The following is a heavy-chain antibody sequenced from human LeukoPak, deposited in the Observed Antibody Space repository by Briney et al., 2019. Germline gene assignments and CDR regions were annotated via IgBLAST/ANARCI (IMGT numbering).Heavy chain of an antibody. CDR1: GFTFSTSW. CDR2: INTDGNTR. D-gene: IGHD3-22*01. J-gene: IGHJ4*02. Sequence: PGGYLRLSCATSGFTFSTSWMHWVPQAPGKGLVWVSRINTDGNTRDYADSVKGRFTISRDTAKNTLYLQMNSLRAEDTAIYYCVRDMGYYDKVWGQGTLVTVSS. V-gene: IGHV3-74*01. CDR3: VRDMGYYDKV.